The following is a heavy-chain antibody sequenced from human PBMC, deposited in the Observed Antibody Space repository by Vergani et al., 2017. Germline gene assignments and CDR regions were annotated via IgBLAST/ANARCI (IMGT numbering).Heavy chain of an antibody. J-gene: IGHJ4*02. V-gene: IGHV3-23*04. CDR3: ANGVRGSRWKPSY. CDR1: GFTFSSYA. CDR2: ISGSGGST. D-gene: IGHD6-13*01. Sequence: EVQLVESGGGLVKPGGSLRLSCAASGFTFSSYAMSWVRQAPGKGLEWVSAISGSGGSTYYADSVKGRFTISRDNSKNTLYLQMNSLRAEDTAVYYCANGVRGSRWKPSYWGQGTLVTVSS.